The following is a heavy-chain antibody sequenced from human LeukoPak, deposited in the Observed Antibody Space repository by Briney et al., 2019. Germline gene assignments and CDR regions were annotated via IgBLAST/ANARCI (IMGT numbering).Heavy chain of an antibody. CDR1: GGSISSSSYY. V-gene: IGHV4-39*07. D-gene: IGHD3-16*02. CDR2: IFYSGST. J-gene: IGHJ5*01. CDR3: ARARIMITFGGVIPT. Sequence: PSETLSLTCTVSGGSISSSSYYWGWIRQPPGKGLEWIGSIFYSGSTYYNPSLKSRVTVSLDTSKNQFSLKLSSVTAADTAVYYCARARIMITFGGVIPTWGQEPWSPSPQ.